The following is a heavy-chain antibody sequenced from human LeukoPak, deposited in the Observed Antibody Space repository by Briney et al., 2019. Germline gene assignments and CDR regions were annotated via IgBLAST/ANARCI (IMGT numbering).Heavy chain of an antibody. CDR1: GYGFTSYW. CDR3: ACAGAGDRFYY. CDR2: IYPGDSGT. D-gene: IGHD4-17*01. J-gene: IGHJ4*02. Sequence: AASPQISCKGSGYGFTSYWIGWVRWMPGKGLAWMGIIYPGDSGTRYSPSFHGQGTISAAKSISTAYLQWSSLKASDTAMYYCACAGAGDRFYYWGQGTLVTVSS. V-gene: IGHV5-51*01.